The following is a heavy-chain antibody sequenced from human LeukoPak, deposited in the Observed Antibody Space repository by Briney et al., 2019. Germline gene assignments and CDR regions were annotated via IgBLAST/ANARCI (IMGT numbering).Heavy chain of an antibody. CDR3: AKKGCSTSGCPAYFDY. CDR1: GFTLNGFW. CDR2: INSDGSTT. Sequence: AGGSLRLSCAVSGFTLNGFWMHWVRHVPGKGLVWVSRINSDGSTTSYADSVKGRFTISRDNSKNTLYLQMNSLRAEDTALYYCAKKGCSTSGCPAYFDYWGEGTLVTVSS. V-gene: IGHV3-74*01. D-gene: IGHD2-2*01. J-gene: IGHJ4*02.